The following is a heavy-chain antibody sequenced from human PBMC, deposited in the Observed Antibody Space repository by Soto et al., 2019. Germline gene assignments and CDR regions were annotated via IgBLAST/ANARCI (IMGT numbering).Heavy chain of an antibody. CDR2: ISAYNGNT. V-gene: IGHV1-18*01. CDR3: ARGVFGAAAGTGAEDWFDP. D-gene: IGHD6-13*01. Sequence: GASVKVSCKASGYTLTSYGISWVRQAPGQGLEWMGWISAYNGNTNYAQKLQGRVTMTTDTSTSTAYMELRSLRSDDTAVYYCARGVFGAAAGTGAEDWFDPWGQGTLVT. J-gene: IGHJ5*02. CDR1: GYTLTSYG.